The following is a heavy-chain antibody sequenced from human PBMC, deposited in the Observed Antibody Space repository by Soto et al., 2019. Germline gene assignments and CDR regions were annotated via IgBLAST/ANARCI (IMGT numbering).Heavy chain of an antibody. J-gene: IGHJ6*02. Sequence: PGESLKISCKGSGYSFAGYWITWVRQKPGKGLEWMGRIDPSDSQTYYSPSFRGHVTISVTKSITTVFLQWSSLRASDTAMYYCARENCSSTSCYRRYYYYYYGMDVWGQGTTVTVSS. CDR2: IDPSDSQT. CDR1: GYSFAGYW. CDR3: ARENCSSTSCYRRYYYYYYGMDV. V-gene: IGHV5-10-1*01. D-gene: IGHD2-2*01.